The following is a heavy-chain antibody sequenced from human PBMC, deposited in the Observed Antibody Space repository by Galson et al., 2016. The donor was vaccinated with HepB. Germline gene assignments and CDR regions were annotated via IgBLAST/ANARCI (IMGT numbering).Heavy chain of an antibody. D-gene: IGHD3-10*01. J-gene: IGHJ3*02. CDR3: AKSEATRGAFDI. CDR1: GFTFSGYA. Sequence: SLRLSCAASGFTFSGYAMNWVRLAPGKGLEWVSVISGSGGTTYYAASVKGRFTISRDNSNNTLHLQMNSLRVEDTAIYYCAKSEATRGAFDIWGQGTLVTVSS. CDR2: ISGSGGTT. V-gene: IGHV3-23*01.